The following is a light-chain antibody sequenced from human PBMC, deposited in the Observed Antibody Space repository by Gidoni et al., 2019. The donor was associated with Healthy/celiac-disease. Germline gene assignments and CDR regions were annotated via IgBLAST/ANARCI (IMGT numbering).Light chain of an antibody. CDR3: CSYAVSYTSE. Sequence: QSALTQPRSVSGSPGQSVTISCTGTSSDVGGYNYVSWDQQHPGKAHNLLIYEVSKRPSGVPDRFSGSKSGNSASLTISGLLAEDVADYYCCSYAVSYTSEFGGGTKLTVL. V-gene: IGLV2-11*01. CDR1: SSDVGGYNY. CDR2: EVS. J-gene: IGLJ2*01.